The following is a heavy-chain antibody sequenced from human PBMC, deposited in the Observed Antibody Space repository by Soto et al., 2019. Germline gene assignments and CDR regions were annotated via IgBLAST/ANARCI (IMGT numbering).Heavy chain of an antibody. V-gene: IGHV1-69*01. CDR3: ARDRAAVLYYYDSSGYPYWYFDL. Sequence: QVQLVQSGAEVKKPGSSVKVSCKASGGTFSSYAISWVRQAPGQGLEWMGGIIPIFGTANYAQKFQGRVTITADESTSTAYMELSSLRSEDTAVYYCARDRAAVLYYYDSSGYPYWYFDLWGRGTLVTVSS. CDR2: IIPIFGTA. CDR1: GGTFSSYA. D-gene: IGHD3-22*01. J-gene: IGHJ2*01.